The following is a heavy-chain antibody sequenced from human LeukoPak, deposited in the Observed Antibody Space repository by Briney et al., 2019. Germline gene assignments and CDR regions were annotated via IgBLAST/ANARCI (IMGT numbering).Heavy chain of an antibody. J-gene: IGHJ4*02. Sequence: GGSLRLSCASSGFTFSSYAMHWVRQAPGKGLEYFPGISTNGGSTYYADSVKGRFTISRDNSKNTLFLQMGSLRAEDMTVYYCARGGGRNTTMVWAFDYWGQGTLVTVSS. CDR1: GFTFSSYA. D-gene: IGHD5-18*01. V-gene: IGHV3-64*02. CDR2: ISTNGGST. CDR3: ARGGGRNTTMVWAFDY.